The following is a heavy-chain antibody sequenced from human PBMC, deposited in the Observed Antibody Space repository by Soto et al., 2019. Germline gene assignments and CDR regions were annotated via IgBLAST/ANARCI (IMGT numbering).Heavy chain of an antibody. CDR2: SIPVFGTP. J-gene: IGHJ4*02. CDR3: ARGGALSTSWYWGDGLDS. V-gene: IGHV1-69*06. CDR1: GYSFSSHA. D-gene: IGHD6-13*01. Sequence: QVQLEQSGSEVKKSGSSVKVSCKASGYSFSSHAITWVRQAPGQGLEWMGGSIPVFGTPSYAQKFQGRVTIHADKSTNPSYLELSSLSYNETTVYYCARGGALSTSWYWGDGLDSWGQGTKVTVSS.